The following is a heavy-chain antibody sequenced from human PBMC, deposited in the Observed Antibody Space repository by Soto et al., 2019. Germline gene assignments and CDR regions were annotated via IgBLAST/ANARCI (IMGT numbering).Heavy chain of an antibody. CDR2: ISPYNGNT. D-gene: IGHD2-2*02. V-gene: IGHV1-18*04. CDR3: ARRDVVVPASIPQFDP. CDR1: GYSFTSYG. J-gene: IGHJ5*02. Sequence: ASVKVSCKASGYSFTSYGISWVRQAPGQGLEWMGWISPYNGNTNYVQKLQGRVTMTTDTSTSTAYMDLRSLRSDDTAVYYCARRDVVVPASIPQFDPWGQGTLVT.